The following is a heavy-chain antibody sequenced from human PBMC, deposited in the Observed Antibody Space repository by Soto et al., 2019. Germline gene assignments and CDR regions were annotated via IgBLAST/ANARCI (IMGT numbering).Heavy chain of an antibody. Sequence: QVQLQESGPGLVKPSETLSLTCTVSGDYISSHYWCWIRQPPGKGLELIGYVSHSGKTDSNPSLKSRVTISMDTSKNQISRSLTSVTAADTAVYYCARPMGTTPAVWYFDLWGRGTLVTVSS. CDR2: VSHSGKT. V-gene: IGHV4-59*08. CDR3: ARPMGTTPAVWYFDL. J-gene: IGHJ2*01. CDR1: GDYISSHY. D-gene: IGHD2-2*01.